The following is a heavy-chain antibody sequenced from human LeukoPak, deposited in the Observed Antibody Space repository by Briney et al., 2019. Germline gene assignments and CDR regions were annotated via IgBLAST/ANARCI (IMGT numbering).Heavy chain of an antibody. J-gene: IGHJ4*02. CDR1: GFTFSSYG. CDR3: AKDLESAVAGTY. V-gene: IGHV3-30*02. D-gene: IGHD6-19*01. Sequence: GGSLRLSCAASGFTFSSYGMHWVRQAPGKGLEWVAFIRYDGSNKYYADSVKGRFTISRDNSKNTLYLQMNSLRAEDTAVYYCAKDLESAVAGTYWGQGTLVTVSS. CDR2: IRYDGSNK.